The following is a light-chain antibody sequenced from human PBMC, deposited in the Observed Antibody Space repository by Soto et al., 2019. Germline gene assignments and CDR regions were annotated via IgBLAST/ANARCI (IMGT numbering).Light chain of an antibody. Sequence: DIQMTQSPSSLSASLGDRLTITCRASQDINNYLAWFQQEPGKAPKSLIYGASTLQTGAPSRFSGTGSETDFTLTIDGLQPEDFATYYCQQYFTFPLTFGGGTKVEI. CDR1: QDINNY. CDR2: GAS. V-gene: IGKV1-16*01. J-gene: IGKJ4*01. CDR3: QQYFTFPLT.